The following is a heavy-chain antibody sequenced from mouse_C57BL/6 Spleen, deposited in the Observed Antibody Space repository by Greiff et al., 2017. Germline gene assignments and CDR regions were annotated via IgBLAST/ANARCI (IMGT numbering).Heavy chain of an antibody. CDR2: IWSGGST. J-gene: IGHJ2*01. D-gene: IGHD2-5*01. Sequence: QVQLQQSGPGLVQPSQSLSITCTVSGFSLTSYGVHWVRQSPGKGLEWLGVIWSGGSTDYNAAFISRLSISKDNSKSQVFFKMNSLQADDTAIYYCARGDYYSTVFDYWGQGTTLTVSS. V-gene: IGHV2-2*01. CDR1: GFSLTSYG. CDR3: ARGDYYSTVFDY.